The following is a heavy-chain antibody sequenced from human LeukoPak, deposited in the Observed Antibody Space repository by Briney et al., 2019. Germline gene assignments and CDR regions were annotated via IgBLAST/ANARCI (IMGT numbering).Heavy chain of an antibody. CDR3: ARAGRLGGAFDI. J-gene: IGHJ3*02. CDR1: GGSISSYY. V-gene: IGHV4-59*01. D-gene: IGHD7-27*01. CDR2: IYYGGST. Sequence: SETLSLTCTVSGGSISSYYWSWIRQPPGKELEWIGYIYYGGSTNYNPSLKSRVTISVDTSKNQFSLKLSSVTAADTAVYYCARAGRLGGAFDIWGQGTMVTVSS.